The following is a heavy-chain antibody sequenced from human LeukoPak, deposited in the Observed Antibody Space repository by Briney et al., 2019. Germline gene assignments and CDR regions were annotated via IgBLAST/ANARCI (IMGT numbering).Heavy chain of an antibody. V-gene: IGHV3-30*02. Sequence: GGSLRLSCAASGFTFSTYGMHWVRQAPGKGLEWVAVIWYDESNKYYADSVKGRFTISRDNSKNTLYLQMNSLRAEDPAVYYCAKTVGSSWYFDSWGQGTLVTVSS. CDR1: GFTFSTYG. CDR3: AKTVGSSWYFDS. D-gene: IGHD6-13*01. CDR2: IWYDESNK. J-gene: IGHJ4*02.